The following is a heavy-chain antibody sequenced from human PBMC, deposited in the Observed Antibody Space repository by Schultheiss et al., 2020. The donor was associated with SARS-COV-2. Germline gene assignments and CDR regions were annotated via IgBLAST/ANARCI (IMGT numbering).Heavy chain of an antibody. D-gene: IGHD5-18*01. V-gene: IGHV3-23*01. CDR1: GFRFIYDY. J-gene: IGHJ4*02. CDR2: ISGSGGST. Sequence: GESLKISCADSGFRFIYDYMSWVRQAPGKGLEWVSAISGSGGSTYYADSVKGRFTISRDNSKNTLYLQMNSLRAEDTAVYYCAKDRFIKLVATPVDTAMVRGLDYWGQGTLVTVSS. CDR3: AKDRFIKLVATPVDTAMVRGLDY.